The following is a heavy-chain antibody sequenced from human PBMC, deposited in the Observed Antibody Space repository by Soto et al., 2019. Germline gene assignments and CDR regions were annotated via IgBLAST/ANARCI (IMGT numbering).Heavy chain of an antibody. CDR1: GGSISGGDYY. CDR3: ARDVVVYDSSGYRAY. CDR2: IYYSENT. V-gene: IGHV4-30-4*01. Sequence: SETLSLTCTVSGGSISGGDYYWSWIRQPPGKGLEWIGYIYYSENTFYNPSLKSRVTISVDTSKNQLSLKLTSVTAADTAVYYCARDVVVYDSSGYRAYWGQGILVTVSS. J-gene: IGHJ4*02. D-gene: IGHD3-22*01.